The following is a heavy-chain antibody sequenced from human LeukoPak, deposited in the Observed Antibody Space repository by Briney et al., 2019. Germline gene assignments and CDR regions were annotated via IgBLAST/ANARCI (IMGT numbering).Heavy chain of an antibody. CDR2: MNPNSGNT. D-gene: IGHD3-9*01. CDR3: ARGLTGYYKIPFYYYYYMDV. J-gene: IGHJ6*03. V-gene: IGHV1-8*01. Sequence: ASVKVPCKASGYTFTSYDINWVRQATGQGLEWMGWMNPNSGNTGYAQKFQGRVTMTRNTSISTAYMELSSLRSEDTAVYYCARGLTGYYKIPFYYYYYMDVWGKGTTVTISS. CDR1: GYTFTSYD.